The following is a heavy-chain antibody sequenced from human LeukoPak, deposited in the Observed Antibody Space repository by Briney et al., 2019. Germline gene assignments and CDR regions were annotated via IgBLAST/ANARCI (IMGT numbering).Heavy chain of an antibody. V-gene: IGHV4-39*07. Sequence: PSETLSLTCTVSGGSISSSSYYWGWIRQPPGKGLEWIGSIYYSGITYYNPSLKSRVTISVDTSKNQFSLKLSSVTAADTAVYYCARVANYDSSGHLDAFDIWGQGTMVTVSS. J-gene: IGHJ3*02. D-gene: IGHD3-22*01. CDR3: ARVANYDSSGHLDAFDI. CDR1: GGSISSSSYY. CDR2: IYYSGIT.